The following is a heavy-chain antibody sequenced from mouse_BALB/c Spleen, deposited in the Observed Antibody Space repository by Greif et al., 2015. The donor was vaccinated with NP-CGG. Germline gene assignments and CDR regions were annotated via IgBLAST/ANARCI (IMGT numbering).Heavy chain of an antibody. CDR2: INPSNGGT. Sequence: QVQLQQSGAELVKPGASVKLSCKASGYTFTNYYMYCVKQRPGQGLEWIGGINPSNGGTNFNEKFKSKATLTVDKSSSTAYMQLSSLTSEDSAVYYCARTDYGYAMDYWGQGTSVTVSS. V-gene: IGHV1S81*02. D-gene: IGHD1-1*01. CDR3: ARTDYGYAMDY. J-gene: IGHJ4*01. CDR1: GYTFTNYY.